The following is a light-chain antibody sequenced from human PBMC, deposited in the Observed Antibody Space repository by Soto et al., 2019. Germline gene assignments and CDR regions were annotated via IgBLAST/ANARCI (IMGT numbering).Light chain of an antibody. Sequence: QSVLTQPPSVSAAPGQKVTISCSGSSSNIGNNYVSWYQQLPGTAPKLLFYDSNKRPSGIPDRFSGSKSGTSATLGITGLQTGDEADYYCGTWDNSLSAVVFGGGTKLTVL. CDR1: SSNIGNNY. CDR2: DSN. V-gene: IGLV1-51*01. J-gene: IGLJ2*01. CDR3: GTWDNSLSAVV.